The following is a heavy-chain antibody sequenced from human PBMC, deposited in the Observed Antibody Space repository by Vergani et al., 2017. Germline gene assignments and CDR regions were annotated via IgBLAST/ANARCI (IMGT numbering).Heavy chain of an antibody. CDR1: GFPFNRYG. D-gene: IGHD2-15*01. J-gene: IGHJ4*02. Sequence: QVQLVQSGGGVVQPGGSLRLSCVASGFPFNRYGMQWVRPAPGKGLEWVAYVLFDGSNEYYADSVKGRFIVSRDNSNDALYLQMNSLRTEDTAVYYCARDLAYCHEGSCALWGQGSVVTVSS. CDR2: VLFDGSNE. CDR3: ARDLAYCHEGSCAL. V-gene: IGHV3-30*02.